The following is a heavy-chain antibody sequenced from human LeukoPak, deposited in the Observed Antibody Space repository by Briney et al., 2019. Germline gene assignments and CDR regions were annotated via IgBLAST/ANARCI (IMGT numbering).Heavy chain of an antibody. J-gene: IGHJ4*02. Sequence: GGSLILSCAASGFTFSSYEMNWVRQAPGKGLDWVSYISNIGNTIYYADSVKGRFTISRDNAKNSLYLQMNSLRAEDTAVYYCARRIAAAGRSFDYWGQGTLVTVSS. D-gene: IGHD6-13*01. CDR2: ISNIGNTI. V-gene: IGHV3-48*03. CDR1: GFTFSSYE. CDR3: ARRIAAAGRSFDY.